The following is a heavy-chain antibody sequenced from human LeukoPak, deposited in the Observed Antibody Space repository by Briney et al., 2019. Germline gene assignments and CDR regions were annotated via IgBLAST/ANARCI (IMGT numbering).Heavy chain of an antibody. CDR1: GLTVSSNY. Sequence: PGGSLRLSCAASGLTVSSNYMTWVRQAPGKGLEWVSVIYSSGSEYYADSVKGRFTISRDTSKNTLYLQMTSLRAEDTAVYYCAKGGYRSGSPLYFFDYWGQGTLVTVSS. CDR2: IYSSGSE. CDR3: AKGGYRSGSPLYFFDY. V-gene: IGHV3-66*01. D-gene: IGHD5-18*01. J-gene: IGHJ4*02.